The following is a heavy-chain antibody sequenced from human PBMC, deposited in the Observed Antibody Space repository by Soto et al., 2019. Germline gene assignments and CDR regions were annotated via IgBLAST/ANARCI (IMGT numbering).Heavy chain of an antibody. CDR3: ARELQSPYGMDV. Sequence: QVQLVQSGAEVKKPGSSVKVSCKASGGAFSRYAISWGRQAPGQGLEWMGGIIPIFGTANYAQKFQGRVTITADESTSTAYMELSSLRSEDTAVYYCARELQSPYGMDVWGQGTTVTVS. CDR1: GGAFSRYA. D-gene: IGHD4-4*01. CDR2: IIPIFGTA. V-gene: IGHV1-69*12. J-gene: IGHJ6*02.